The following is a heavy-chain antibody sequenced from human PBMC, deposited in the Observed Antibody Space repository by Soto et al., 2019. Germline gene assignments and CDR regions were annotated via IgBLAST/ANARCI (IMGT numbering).Heavy chain of an antibody. D-gene: IGHD3-22*01. CDR2: IFPSDSDT. CDR1: GYRFTSYW. J-gene: IGHJ5*02. V-gene: IGHV5-51*01. Sequence: PGESLKISCRASGYRFTSYWIAWVRQMPGKGLEWMGIIFPSDSDTRYSPSFQGQVTISADRSTSTVFLQWARMKASDTAVYFCARKDKSGYFNWFDPGGQGTLVTVSS. CDR3: ARKDKSGYFNWFDP.